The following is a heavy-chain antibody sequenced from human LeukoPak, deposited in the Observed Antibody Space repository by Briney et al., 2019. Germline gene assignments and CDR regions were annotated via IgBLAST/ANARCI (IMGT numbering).Heavy chain of an antibody. J-gene: IGHJ4*02. D-gene: IGHD7-27*01. CDR3: ARSSGPDAPDY. CDR2: IYSGGGT. V-gene: IGHV3-53*01. CDR1: GFTVSGNY. Sequence: GRSLRLSCAASGFTVSGNYMSWVRQAPGKGLEWVSIIYSGGGTSYADSVKGRFTISRDNSKNTLYLQMNSLRAEDTAVYYCARSSGPDAPDYWGQGTLVTVSS.